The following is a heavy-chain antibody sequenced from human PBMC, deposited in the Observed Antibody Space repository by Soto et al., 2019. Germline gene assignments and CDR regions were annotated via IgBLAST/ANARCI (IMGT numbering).Heavy chain of an antibody. V-gene: IGHV4-4*07. D-gene: IGHD3-16*01. CDR2: IYTRGST. Sequence: KPSETLSLTCPVSGASITNFYWSWIRQSARKGLEWIGRIYTRGSTDYNPSLKSRVTMSIDTSNNQLSLTLTSVTAADTAVYYCARGGAYYFDSWGQGLLVTVSS. CDR1: GASITNFY. J-gene: IGHJ4*02. CDR3: ARGGAYYFDS.